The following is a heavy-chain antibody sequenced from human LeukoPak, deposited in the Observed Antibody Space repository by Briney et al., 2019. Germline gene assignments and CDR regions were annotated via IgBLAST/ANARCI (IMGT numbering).Heavy chain of an antibody. Sequence: MXXXXQXXXXGXXWMGWINPNSGGTNYAQKFQGRVTMARDTSISTAYMELSRLRSDDTAVYYCARALPAAGPTFDYWGQGTLVTVSS. D-gene: IGHD6-13*01. CDR2: INPNSGGT. J-gene: IGHJ4*02. CDR3: ARALPAAGPTFDY. V-gene: IGHV1-2*02.